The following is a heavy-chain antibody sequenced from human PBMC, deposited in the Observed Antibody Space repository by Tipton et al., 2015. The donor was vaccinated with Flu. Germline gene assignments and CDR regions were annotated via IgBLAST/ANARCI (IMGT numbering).Heavy chain of an antibody. CDR1: GGSFSDYY. J-gene: IGHJ4*02. Sequence: TLSLTCAVYGGSFSDYYWSWIRQPPGKGLEWIGEINHSGSTNYNPSLKSRVTISVDTSKNQFSLKLSSVTAADTAVYYCARTGVVGATNEGVGYFDYWGQGTLVTVSS. D-gene: IGHD1-26*01. V-gene: IGHV4-34*01. CDR2: INHSGST. CDR3: ARTGVVGATNEGVGYFDY.